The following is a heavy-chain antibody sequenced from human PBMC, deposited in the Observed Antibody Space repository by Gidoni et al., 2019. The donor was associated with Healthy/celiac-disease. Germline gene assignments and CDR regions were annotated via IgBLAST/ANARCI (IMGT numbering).Heavy chain of an antibody. D-gene: IGHD2-15*01. CDR1: GFTFSSYD. Sequence: EVQLVESGGGLVQPGGSLRLSCAASGFTFSSYDMNWVRQAPGKGMEWVSYISSSGSTTYYADAVKGRFTISRDNAKNSLYLQMNSLRAEDTAVYYCARDSVVVVAATSDYYYGMDVWGQGTTVTVSS. V-gene: IGHV3-48*03. J-gene: IGHJ6*02. CDR3: ARDSVVVVAATSDYYYGMDV. CDR2: ISSSGSTT.